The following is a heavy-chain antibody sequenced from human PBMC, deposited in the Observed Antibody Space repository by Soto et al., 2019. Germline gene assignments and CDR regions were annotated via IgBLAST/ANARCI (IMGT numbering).Heavy chain of an antibody. CDR3: AKAQSHYYDSSGYAPGY. CDR1: GGSISSYY. J-gene: IGHJ4*02. V-gene: IGHV3-23*01. Sequence: ETLSLTCTVSGGSISSYYWGWIRQPPGKGLEWVSAISGSGGSTYYADSVKGRFTISRDNSKNTLYLQMNSLRAEDTAVYYCAKAQSHYYDSSGYAPGYWGQGTLVTVSS. D-gene: IGHD3-22*01. CDR2: ISGSGGST.